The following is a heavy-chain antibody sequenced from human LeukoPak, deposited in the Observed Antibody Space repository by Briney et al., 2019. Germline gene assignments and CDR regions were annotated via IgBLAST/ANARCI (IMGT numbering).Heavy chain of an antibody. CDR1: GYTFTSYY. CDR3: ARDDRYRDGDYDYYYYYYMDV. Sequence: ASAKVSCKASGYTFTSYYMHWVRQAPGQGLEWMGIINPSGGSTSYAQKFQGRVTMTRDTSTSTVYMELSSLRSEDTAVYYCARDDRYRDGDYDYYYYYYMDVWGKGTTVTISS. CDR2: INPSGGST. J-gene: IGHJ6*03. D-gene: IGHD4-17*01. V-gene: IGHV1-46*01.